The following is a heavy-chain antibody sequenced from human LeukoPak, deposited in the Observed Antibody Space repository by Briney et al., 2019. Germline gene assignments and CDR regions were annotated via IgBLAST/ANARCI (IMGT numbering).Heavy chain of an antibody. V-gene: IGHV3-66*01. Sequence: GGSLRLSCAASGFAPTSYWMSWVCQAPGKGLEWVSVIYSGGSTYYADSVKGRFTISRDNSKNTLYLQMNSLRAEGTAVYYCAREAPIMLFPLDYYMDVWGKGTTVTVSS. CDR2: IYSGGST. D-gene: IGHD2-21*01. CDR3: AREAPIMLFPLDYYMDV. J-gene: IGHJ6*03. CDR1: GFAPTSYW.